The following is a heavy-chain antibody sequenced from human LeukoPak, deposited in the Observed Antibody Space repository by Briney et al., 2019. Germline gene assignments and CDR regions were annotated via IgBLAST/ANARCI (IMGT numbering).Heavy chain of an antibody. V-gene: IGHV3-20*04. D-gene: IGHD3-22*01. CDR1: GFTFDDYG. J-gene: IGHJ3*02. CDR3: ARDSELSSGYYLDAFDI. CDR2: INWNGGST. Sequence: PGGSLRLSCAASGFTFDDYGMSWVRQAPGKGLEWVSGINWNGGSTGYADSVKGRFTISRDNAKNSLYLQMNSLRAEDTAVYYCARDSELSSGYYLDAFDIWGQGTMVTVSS.